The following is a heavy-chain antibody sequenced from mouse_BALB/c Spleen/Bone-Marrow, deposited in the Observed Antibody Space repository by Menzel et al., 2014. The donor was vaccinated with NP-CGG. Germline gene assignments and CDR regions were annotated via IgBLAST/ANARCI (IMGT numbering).Heavy chain of an antibody. D-gene: IGHD2-14*01. J-gene: IGHJ4*01. CDR1: GYTFTSYY. CDR3: SRVEYYRYRHAVDY. V-gene: IGHV1S81*02. CDR2: INPSNGGT. Sequence: VQLQQPGADLVKPGASVKLSCKASGYTFTSYYMYWVKQRSGQGLEWIGEINPSNGGTNFNEKFKSKATLTVDKSSSTPYMQLSSHASEDSAVYCCSRVEYYRYRHAVDYWGQGASVTVSS.